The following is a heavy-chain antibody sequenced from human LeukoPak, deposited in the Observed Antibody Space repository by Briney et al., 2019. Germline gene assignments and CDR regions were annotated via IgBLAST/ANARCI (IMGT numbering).Heavy chain of an antibody. V-gene: IGHV3-15*01. Sequence: GGSLRLSCAGSGFTFSNAWMTWVRQAQGKGLEWVGRVKSKTDGGTTDYAAPVKGRFIISRDDSKDMLYLQMNSLKTEDTAVYYCATFRSFWGQGTLVTVPS. CDR2: VKSKTDGGTT. J-gene: IGHJ4*02. CDR1: GFTFSNAW. CDR3: ATFRSF.